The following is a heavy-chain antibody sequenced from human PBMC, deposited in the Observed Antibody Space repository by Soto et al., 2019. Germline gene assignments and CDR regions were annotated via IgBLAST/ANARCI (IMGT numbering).Heavy chain of an antibody. CDR2: ISGSGGSS. CDR1: GFTFSNYA. V-gene: IGHV3-23*01. D-gene: IGHD2-2*01. Sequence: EVHMLESGGGLVQPGGSLRLSCAASGFTFSNYAMRWVRQAPGKGLQWVSAISGSGGSSYYADSVKGRFTISRDNSKNTLYLQLNSLRAEDTAVYYCAKDIADIVVIPASISAYYALHVWGQGTTVTVYS. CDR3: AKDIADIVVIPASISAYYALHV. J-gene: IGHJ6*02.